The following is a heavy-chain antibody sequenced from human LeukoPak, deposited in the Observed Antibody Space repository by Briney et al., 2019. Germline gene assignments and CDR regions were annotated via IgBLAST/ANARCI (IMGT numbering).Heavy chain of an antibody. J-gene: IGHJ4*02. V-gene: IGHV5-51*01. Sequence: GESLKISCKGSGYSFTSYWIAWVRQMPGKGLEWMGIIYPGDSDTRYSPSFQGQVTISADKSISTAYLQWSSLKASDTAMYYCARLTCSSTSCYSPFVNFDYWGQGTLVTVSS. CDR1: GYSFTSYW. CDR2: IYPGDSDT. D-gene: IGHD2-2*02. CDR3: ARLTCSSTSCYSPFVNFDY.